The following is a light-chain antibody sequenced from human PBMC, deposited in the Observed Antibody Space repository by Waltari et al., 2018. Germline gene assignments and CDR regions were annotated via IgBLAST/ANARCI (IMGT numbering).Light chain of an antibody. J-gene: IGLJ3*02. CDR1: RSNVGHHY. Sequence: QSVLTQPPSVSAAAGQKVTIPCSGSRSNVGHHYVSWYQHFPGTAPKLLIRDNNKRPTGLPDRFSGSMSATSATLDITGLQTGDEADYYCGTWDSSLSGSWVFGGGTKLTVL. CDR2: DNN. V-gene: IGLV1-51*01. CDR3: GTWDSSLSGSWV.